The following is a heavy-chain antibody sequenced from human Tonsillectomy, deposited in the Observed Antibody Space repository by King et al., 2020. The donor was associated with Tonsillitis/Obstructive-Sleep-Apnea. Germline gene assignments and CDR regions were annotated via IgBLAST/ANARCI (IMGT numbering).Heavy chain of an antibody. J-gene: IGHJ6*03. V-gene: IGHV3-23*04. CDR1: GFTFSSYA. D-gene: IGHD2-2*03. CDR2: ISGSGGST. CDR3: AKDGYCSSTSCYARLYYYYMDV. Sequence: VQLVESGGGLVQPGGSLRLSCAASGFTFSSYAMSWVRQAPGKGLEWVSAISGSGGSTYYADSVKGRFTISRDNSKNTLYLQMNSLRAEDTAVYYCAKDGYCSSTSCYARLYYYYMDVWGKGTTVTVSS.